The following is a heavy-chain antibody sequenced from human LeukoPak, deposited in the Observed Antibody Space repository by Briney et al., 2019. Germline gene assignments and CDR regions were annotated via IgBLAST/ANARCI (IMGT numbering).Heavy chain of an antibody. Sequence: ASVKVSCKASGYTFTSYYMHWLRQAPGQGLEWMGWINPNSGATKYAQKFQGRVTMTRNMSLNTTYIELSRLRSDDTAVYYCARVPQRHFDYWGQGTLVTVSS. CDR2: INPNSGAT. J-gene: IGHJ4*02. CDR1: GYTFTSYY. D-gene: IGHD1-1*01. V-gene: IGHV1-2*02. CDR3: ARVPQRHFDY.